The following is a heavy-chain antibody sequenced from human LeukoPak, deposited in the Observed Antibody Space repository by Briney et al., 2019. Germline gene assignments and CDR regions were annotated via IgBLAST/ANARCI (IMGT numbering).Heavy chain of an antibody. V-gene: IGHV1-69*01. CDR1: GGTFSSYA. CDR3: ARDRVTMVRGVIGYGMDV. D-gene: IGHD3-10*01. Sequence: GSSVKVSCKASGGTFSSYAISWVRQAPGQGLEWMGGIIPIFGTANYAQKFQGRVTITADESTSTAYMELSSQRSEDTAVYYCARDRVTMVRGVIGYGMDVWGKGTTVTVSS. J-gene: IGHJ6*04. CDR2: IIPIFGTA.